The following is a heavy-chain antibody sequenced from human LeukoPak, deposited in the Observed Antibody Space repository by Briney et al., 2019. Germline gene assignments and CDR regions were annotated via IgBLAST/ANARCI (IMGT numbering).Heavy chain of an antibody. Sequence: GGSLRLSCAASGFTFSSYAMSWVRQAPGRGLEWVSVISGSGGSTYYADSVKGRFTISRDNSKNTLYLQMNSLRAEDTAVYYCAKDSVLVATGENWGQGTLVTVSS. D-gene: IGHD2-21*02. V-gene: IGHV3-23*01. CDR3: AKDSVLVATGEN. CDR2: ISGSGGST. J-gene: IGHJ4*02. CDR1: GFTFSSYA.